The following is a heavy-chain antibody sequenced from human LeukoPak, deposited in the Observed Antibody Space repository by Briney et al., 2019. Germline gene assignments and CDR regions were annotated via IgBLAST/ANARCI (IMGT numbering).Heavy chain of an antibody. CDR1: GFTFSSYG. V-gene: IGHV3-23*01. CDR3: AKEDYDSSGYYSSEHY. J-gene: IGHJ4*02. Sequence: GGTLRLSCAASGFTFSSYGMSWVRQAPGKGLEWVSAISGSGGSTYYADSVKGRFTISRDNSKNTLYLQMNSLRAEDTAVYYCAKEDYDSSGYYSSEHYWGQGTLVTVSS. CDR2: ISGSGGST. D-gene: IGHD3-22*01.